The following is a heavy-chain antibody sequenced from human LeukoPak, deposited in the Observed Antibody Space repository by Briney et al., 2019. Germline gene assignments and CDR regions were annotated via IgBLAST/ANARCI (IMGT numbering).Heavy chain of an antibody. D-gene: IGHD3-16*01. CDR2: MNPNNANT. V-gene: IGHV1-8*03. Sequence: ASVKVSCKASGDTFSSYAVSWVRQATGQGLEWMGWMNPNNANTGYAQKFQGRVTITMNASISTAYMELSSLRSEDTAVYYCARGGGGNTGEDYWGQGTLVTVSS. CDR3: ARGGGGNTGEDY. CDR1: GDTFSSYA. J-gene: IGHJ4*02.